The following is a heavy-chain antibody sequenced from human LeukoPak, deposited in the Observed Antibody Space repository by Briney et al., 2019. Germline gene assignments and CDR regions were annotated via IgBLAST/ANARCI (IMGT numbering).Heavy chain of an antibody. CDR2: ISSSSSYI. D-gene: IGHD1-14*01. V-gene: IGHV3-21*01. Sequence: GRSLRLSCAASGFTFSSYSMNWVRQAPGKGLEWVSSISSSSSYIYYADSVKGRFTISRDNAKNSLYLQMNSLRAEDTAVYYCARFLSEDSNFDYWGQGTLVTVSS. J-gene: IGHJ4*02. CDR1: GFTFSSYS. CDR3: ARFLSEDSNFDY.